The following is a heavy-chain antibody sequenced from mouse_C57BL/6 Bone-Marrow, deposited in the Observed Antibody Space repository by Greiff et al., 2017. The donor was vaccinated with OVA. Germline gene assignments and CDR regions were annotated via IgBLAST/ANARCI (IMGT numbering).Heavy chain of an antibody. J-gene: IGHJ4*01. CDR2: IDTANGNP. D-gene: IGHD2-4*01. Sequence: VQLQQSVAELVRPGDSVTLSCTASGFNIKNTYMHWVKQRPEQGLEWIGRIDTANGNPKYAPKLQGKVTITADTSSNTAYLQLSSLTSEDTAIYYCARGEYDFEDYYAMDYWGQGTSVTFSS. V-gene: IGHV14-3*01. CDR3: ARGEYDFEDYYAMDY. CDR1: GFNIKNTY.